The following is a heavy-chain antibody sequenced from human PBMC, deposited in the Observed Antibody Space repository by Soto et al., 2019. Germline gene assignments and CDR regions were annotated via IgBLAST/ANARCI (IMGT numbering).Heavy chain of an antibody. CDR3: ARGPAVVGYYGMDV. CDR2: ISSSSSHI. V-gene: IGHV3-21*01. J-gene: IGHJ6*02. Sequence: EVQLVESGGGLVKPGGSLRLSCAASGFTFSTYTMNWVRQAPGKGLEWVSSISSSSSHIYYADSVKGRFTISRDNAKNSLYRQMNSLRAEDTAVYYCARGPAVVGYYGMDVWGQGTTVTVSS. D-gene: IGHD6-19*01. CDR1: GFTFSTYT.